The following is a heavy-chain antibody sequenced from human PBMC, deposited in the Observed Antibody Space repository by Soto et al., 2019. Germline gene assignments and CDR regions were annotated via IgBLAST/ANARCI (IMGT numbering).Heavy chain of an antibody. D-gene: IGHD4-17*01. CDR3: ARGGPGYGDRIFEY. Sequence: QVQLQESGPGLVKPSETLSLTCTVSGGSIGSYYWSWIRQPPGKGLEWIGFIYYRGSTNYNPSLKSRVTISVDTSKNQFFLKLTSVTPAATAVYYCARGGPGYGDRIFEYWGQGTLVTVSS. CDR2: IYYRGST. J-gene: IGHJ4*02. V-gene: IGHV4-59*01. CDR1: GGSIGSYY.